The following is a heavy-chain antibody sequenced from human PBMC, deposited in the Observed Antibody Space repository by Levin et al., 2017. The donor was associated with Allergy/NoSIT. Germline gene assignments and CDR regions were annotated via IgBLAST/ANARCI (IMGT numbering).Heavy chain of an antibody. CDR1: GFRFSDYY. Sequence: GESLKISCVASGFRFSDYYMSWIRQAPGKGLEWVSYISSSGDTIYYVNSVKGRFTVSRDNAKNSLYLQMNNLRAEDTAFYYCARDLQALKPVTDNDVSDIWGQGTMVTVSS. V-gene: IGHV3-11*01. CDR2: ISSSGDTI. CDR3: ARDLQALKPVTDNDVSDI. D-gene: IGHD2-21*02. J-gene: IGHJ3*02.